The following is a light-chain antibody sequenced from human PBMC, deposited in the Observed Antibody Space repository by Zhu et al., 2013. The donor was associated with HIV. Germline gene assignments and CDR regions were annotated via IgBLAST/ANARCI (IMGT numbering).Light chain of an antibody. V-gene: IGLV3-21*04. CDR3: QVWDSSSDLVV. J-gene: IGLJ2*01. CDR1: NIGTKS. CDR2: DGS. Sequence: SYELTQPPSVSVAPGKTARITCGGNNIGTKSVHWYRQKPGQAPVLVIYDGSDRPSGIPERFSGSNSGNTATLTISRVEAGDEADYYCQVWDSSSDLVVFGGGTKLTVL.